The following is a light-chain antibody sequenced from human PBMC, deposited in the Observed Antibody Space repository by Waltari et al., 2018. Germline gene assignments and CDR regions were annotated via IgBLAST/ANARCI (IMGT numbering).Light chain of an antibody. CDR2: SAS. CDR1: TDIISF. J-gene: IGKJ4*02. CDR3: QQAKSFPVT. V-gene: IGKV1-12*01. Sequence: DIRMTQSPSSVSASVGDRVTIACRASTDIISFLAWDQQRPGKAPKLLLHSASTLNPGVPSRFSGSGSGTDFTLTITSLQPDDFATYYCQQAKSFPVTFGGGTTVEIK.